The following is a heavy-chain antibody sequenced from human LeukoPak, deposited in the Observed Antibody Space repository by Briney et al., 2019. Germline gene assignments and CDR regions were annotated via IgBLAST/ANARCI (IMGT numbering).Heavy chain of an antibody. D-gene: IGHD3-10*01. V-gene: IGHV4-31*03. J-gene: IGHJ5*02. CDR1: GGSISSGGYY. Sequence: PSQTLSLTCTVSGGSISSGGYYWSWIRQHPGKGLEWIGYIYYSGSTYYNPSLKSRVTISVDTSKNQFSLKLSSVTAADTAVYYCARAPSPESRAWFGETLGWFDPWGQGTLVTVSS. CDR2: IYYSGST. CDR3: ARAPSPESRAWFGETLGWFDP.